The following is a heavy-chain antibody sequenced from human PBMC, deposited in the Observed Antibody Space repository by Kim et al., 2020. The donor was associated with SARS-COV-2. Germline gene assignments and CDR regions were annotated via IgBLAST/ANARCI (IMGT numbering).Heavy chain of an antibody. V-gene: IGHV3-21*01. Sequence: YYAASVKGRFTISRDNAKNSLYLQMNSLRAEDTAVYYCARDRSSGWAFDYWGQGTLVTVSS. D-gene: IGHD6-19*01. CDR3: ARDRSSGWAFDY. J-gene: IGHJ4*02.